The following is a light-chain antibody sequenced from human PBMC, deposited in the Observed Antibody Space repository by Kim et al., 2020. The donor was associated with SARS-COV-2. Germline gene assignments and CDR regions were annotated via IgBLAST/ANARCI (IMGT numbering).Light chain of an antibody. J-gene: IGLJ1*01. Sequence: QSALTQPPSASGSPGQSVTISCTGTSSDVGGYNYVSWYQQHPGKAPKLMIYEVSKRPSGVPDRFSGSKSGNTAFLTVSGLQAEDEADYYCSSYAGSNTYVFGTGTKVTGL. CDR3: SSYAGSNTYV. CDR1: SSDVGGYNY. V-gene: IGLV2-8*01. CDR2: EVS.